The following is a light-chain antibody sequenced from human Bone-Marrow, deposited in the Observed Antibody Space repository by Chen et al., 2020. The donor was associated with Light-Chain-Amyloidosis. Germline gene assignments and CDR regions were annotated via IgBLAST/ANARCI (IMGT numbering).Light chain of an antibody. J-gene: IGLJ3*02. V-gene: IGLV3-21*02. CDR3: QVWDRSSDRPV. CDR2: DDS. Sequence: SYVLTQPSSVPVAPGPTATTAWGGNNIGSTSVHWSQQTPGQAPLLVVYDDSTRPSGLPERLSGSNSGNTATLTISRGEAGDEADYYCQVWDRSSDRPVFGGGTKLPVL. CDR1: NIGSTS.